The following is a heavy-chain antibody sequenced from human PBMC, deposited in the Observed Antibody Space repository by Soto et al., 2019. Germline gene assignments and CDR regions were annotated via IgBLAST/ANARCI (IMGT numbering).Heavy chain of an antibody. CDR2: IYSGGST. Sequence: EVQVVESGGGLIQPGGSLRLSCAASGFSVSGNYMGWVRQAPGKGLEWVSAIYSGGSTHYADSVKGRFTISRDHSKNTLSLQMNSLRAEETAVYYCERASSRWGSDAAHWGQGTLVTVSS. D-gene: IGHD7-27*01. V-gene: IGHV3-53*01. J-gene: IGHJ4*02. CDR1: GFSVSGNY. CDR3: ERASSRWGSDAAH.